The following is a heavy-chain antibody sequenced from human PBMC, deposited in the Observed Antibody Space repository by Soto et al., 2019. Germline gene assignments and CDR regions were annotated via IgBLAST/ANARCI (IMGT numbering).Heavy chain of an antibody. CDR3: ARTLQYRSSSAX. D-gene: IGHD6-6*01. CDR2: ICYDGSNK. Sequence: GGSLRLSFAASGFTFSSYGMHWVRQATGKGLEWVAFICYDGSNKYYEDSVKVRLTISIDNSNNTLYLQMNSLRAEDTAVYYCARTLQYRSSSAXWGQGTLVTASX. CDR1: GFTFSSYG. V-gene: IGHV3-33*01. J-gene: IGHJ4*02.